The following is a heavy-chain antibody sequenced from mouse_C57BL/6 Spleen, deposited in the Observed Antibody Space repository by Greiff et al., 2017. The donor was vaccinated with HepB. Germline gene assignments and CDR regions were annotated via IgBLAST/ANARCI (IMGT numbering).Heavy chain of an antibody. CDR3: ARSGLPGYLDY. CDR2: IDPSDSYT. V-gene: IGHV1-69*01. CDR1: GYTFTSYW. J-gene: IGHJ2*01. Sequence: QVQLQQPGAELVMPGASVKLSCKASGYTFTSYWMHWVKQRPGQGLEWIGEIDPSDSYTNYNQKFKGKSTLTVDKSSSTAYMQLSSLTSEDSAVYYCARSGLPGYLDYWGQGTTLTVSS.